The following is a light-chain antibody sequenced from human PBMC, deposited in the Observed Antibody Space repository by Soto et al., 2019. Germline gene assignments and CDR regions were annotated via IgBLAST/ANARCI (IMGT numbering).Light chain of an antibody. CDR3: AAWDDSLRALV. V-gene: IGLV1-44*01. J-gene: IGLJ2*01. Sequence: QSVLTQSPSASATPGQRVTISCSGGRSNIGTYAVNWYQQLPGTAPTLLIFRNHQRPSGVPDRVSGSKSGTSASLAISGPQSEDEADYYCAAWDDSLRALVFGGGTKLTVL. CDR2: RNH. CDR1: RSNIGTYA.